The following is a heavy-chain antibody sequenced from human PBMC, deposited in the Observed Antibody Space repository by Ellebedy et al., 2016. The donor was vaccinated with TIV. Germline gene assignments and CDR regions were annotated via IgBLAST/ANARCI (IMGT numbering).Heavy chain of an antibody. Sequence: GGSLRLXCAASGFTFSGSAMHWARQSSGKGLEWIGRIRSHANSYATAYAPSVKGRFFISRDDSKNTAYLHMNSLNTEDSAVYYCTRRGVSGGITFDYWGQGTLVTVSS. J-gene: IGHJ4*02. V-gene: IGHV3-73*01. CDR2: IRSHANSYAT. CDR1: GFTFSGSA. CDR3: TRRGVSGGITFDY. D-gene: IGHD1-20*01.